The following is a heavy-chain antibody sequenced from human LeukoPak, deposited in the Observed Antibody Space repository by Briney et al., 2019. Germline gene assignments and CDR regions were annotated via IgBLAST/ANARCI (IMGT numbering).Heavy chain of an antibody. CDR2: IYYSGST. V-gene: IGHV4-39*01. J-gene: IGHJ4*02. CDR1: GGSISSSSYY. Sequence: SETLSLTYTVSGGSISSSSYYWGWIRQPPGKGLEWIGSIYYSGSTYYNPSLKSRVTISVDTSKNQFSLKLSSVTAADTAVYYCARRGVTRPFDYWGQGTLVTVSS. D-gene: IGHD2-21*02. CDR3: ARRGVTRPFDY.